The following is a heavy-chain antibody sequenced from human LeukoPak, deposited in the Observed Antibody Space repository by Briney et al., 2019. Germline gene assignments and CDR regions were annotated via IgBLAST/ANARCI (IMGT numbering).Heavy chain of an antibody. J-gene: IGHJ4*02. Sequence: SVKVSCKASGGTFSSYEISWVRQAPGQGLEWMGGIIPIFGTANYAQKFQGRVTITADKSTSTAYMELSSLRSEDTAVYYCARAPASLERDYVWGSYRPEVYYSDYWGQGTLVTVSS. CDR1: GGTFSSYE. CDR2: IIPIFGTA. CDR3: ARAPASLERDYVWGSYRPEVYYSDY. V-gene: IGHV1-69*06. D-gene: IGHD3-16*02.